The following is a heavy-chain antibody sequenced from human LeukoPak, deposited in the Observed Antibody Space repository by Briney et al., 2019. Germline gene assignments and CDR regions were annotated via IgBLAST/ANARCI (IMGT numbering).Heavy chain of an antibody. CDR3: AREARQLGLHFDY. D-gene: IGHD6-13*01. CDR2: TRNKANSYTT. CDR1: GFIFSGSA. Sequence: GGSLKLSCAASGFIFSGSAVHWVRQAPGKGLEWVGRTRNKANSYTTEYAASVKGRFTISRDDSKNSLYLQMNSLKTEDTAVYYCAREARQLGLHFDYWGQGTLVTVSS. J-gene: IGHJ4*02. V-gene: IGHV3-72*01.